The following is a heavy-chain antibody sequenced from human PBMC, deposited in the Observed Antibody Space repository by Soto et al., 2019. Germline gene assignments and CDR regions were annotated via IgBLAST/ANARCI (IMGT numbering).Heavy chain of an antibody. CDR2: MNPNSGNT. CDR3: ARKKFPWIQLWALGYYYYGMDV. D-gene: IGHD5-18*01. J-gene: IGHJ6*02. Sequence: ASVKVSCKASGYTFTSYDINWVRQATGQGREWMGWMNPNSGNTGYAQKFQGRVTMTRNTSISTAYMELSSLRSEDTAVYYCARKKFPWIQLWALGYYYYGMDVWGQGXTVTVSS. CDR1: GYTFTSYD. V-gene: IGHV1-8*01.